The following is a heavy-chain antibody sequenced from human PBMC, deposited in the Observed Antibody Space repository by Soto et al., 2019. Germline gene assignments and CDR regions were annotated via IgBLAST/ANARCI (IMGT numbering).Heavy chain of an antibody. D-gene: IGHD5-12*01. Sequence: GGSLRLSCEASESTFRRYSMHWARQAPGKGLEWVGVTSYDGKVQYYGDSVKGRFTISRDNSKNTVYLQMNSLRDEDTAIYYCAKEYGNDYWYFDYWGQGTLVTVSS. J-gene: IGHJ4*02. V-gene: IGHV3-30*18. CDR2: TSYDGKVQ. CDR1: ESTFRRYS. CDR3: AKEYGNDYWYFDY.